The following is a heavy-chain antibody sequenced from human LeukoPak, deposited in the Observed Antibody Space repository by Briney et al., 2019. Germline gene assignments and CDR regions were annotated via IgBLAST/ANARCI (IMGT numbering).Heavy chain of an antibody. D-gene: IGHD3-22*01. V-gene: IGHV3-11*01. Sequence: GGSLRLSCAASGFTLSDYYMSWIRQAPGKGLEWVSYISSSGSTIYYADSVKGRFTISGDNAKNSLYLQMNSLRAEDTAVYYCARDSSGYFEVYFDYWGQGTLVTVSS. J-gene: IGHJ4*02. CDR1: GFTLSDYY. CDR2: ISSSGSTI. CDR3: ARDSSGYFEVYFDY.